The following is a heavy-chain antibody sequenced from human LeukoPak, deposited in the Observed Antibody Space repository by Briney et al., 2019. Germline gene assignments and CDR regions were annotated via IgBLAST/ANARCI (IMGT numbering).Heavy chain of an antibody. V-gene: IGHV3-7*04. D-gene: IGHD5-24*01. J-gene: IGHJ4*02. CDR3: TRVGYIDEGINY. Sequence: GGSLRLSCVASGFPFSSYWMTWVRQAPGKGLEWVANIKQDGSKKSYVDSVKGRFTISRDNAKNSLYLQMNSLRAEDTAIYYCTRVGYIDEGINYWGQGTLVTVSS. CDR2: IKQDGSKK. CDR1: GFPFSSYW.